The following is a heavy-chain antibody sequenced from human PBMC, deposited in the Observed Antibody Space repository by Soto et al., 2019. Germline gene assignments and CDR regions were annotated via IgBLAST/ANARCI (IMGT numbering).Heavy chain of an antibody. CDR2: ISYDGSNK. J-gene: IGHJ6*02. Sequence: GGSLRLSCAASGFTFSSYGMHWVRQAPGKGLEWVAVISYDGSNKYYADSVKGRFTISRDNSKNTLYLQMNSLRAEDTAVYYCAKDLGDILTGYPLKYYGMDVWGQGTTVTVSS. V-gene: IGHV3-30*18. CDR3: AKDLGDILTGYPLKYYGMDV. D-gene: IGHD3-9*01. CDR1: GFTFSSYG.